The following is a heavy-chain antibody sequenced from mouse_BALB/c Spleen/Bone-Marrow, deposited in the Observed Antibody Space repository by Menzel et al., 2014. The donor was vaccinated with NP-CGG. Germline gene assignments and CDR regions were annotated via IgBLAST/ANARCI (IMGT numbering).Heavy chain of an antibody. Sequence: VQLQESGAELVRPGASVTLSCKTSGYTFTDYEMHWVKQTPVHGLEWIGAIDPETGGTAYNQKFKGKATLTADKSSSTAYMELRSLTSEDSAVYYCTRRWLRRGIDYWGKAPLSQSPQ. D-gene: IGHD2-2*01. CDR3: TRRWLRRGIDY. V-gene: IGHV1-15*01. J-gene: IGHJ2*01. CDR2: IDPETGGT. CDR1: GYTFTDYE.